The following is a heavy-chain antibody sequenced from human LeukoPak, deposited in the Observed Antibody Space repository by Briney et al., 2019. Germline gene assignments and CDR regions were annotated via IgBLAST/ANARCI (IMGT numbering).Heavy chain of an antibody. Sequence: SETLSLTCTVSGGSISSSSNYWGWIRQPPGKGLEWIGSIYYSGSTYYNPSLKSRVTISVDTSKNQFSLKLSSATAADTAVYYCATTNWGLLWFDPWGQGTLVTVSS. CDR2: IYYSGST. V-gene: IGHV4-39*01. D-gene: IGHD7-27*01. CDR3: ATTNWGLLWFDP. J-gene: IGHJ5*02. CDR1: GGSISSSSNY.